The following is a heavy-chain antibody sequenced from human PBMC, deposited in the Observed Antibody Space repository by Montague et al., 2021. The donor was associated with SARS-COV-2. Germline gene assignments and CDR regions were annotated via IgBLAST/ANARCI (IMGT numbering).Heavy chain of an antibody. Sequence: SETLSLTCAVYGGSFSGYYWCWFRHLPGKGLEWIGEISHSGSTNYNPPPQSRGTISIDTSKYQFSLELSSVIAADTAVYYCARFAYRLLFIASYYGMDVWGQGTTVTVSS. D-gene: IGHD2-2*01. J-gene: IGHJ6*02. V-gene: IGHV4-34*01. CDR3: ARFAYRLLFIASYYGMDV. CDR2: ISHSGST. CDR1: GGSFSGYY.